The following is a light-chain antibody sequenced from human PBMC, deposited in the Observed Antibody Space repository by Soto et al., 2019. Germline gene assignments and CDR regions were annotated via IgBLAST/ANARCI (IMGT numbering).Light chain of an antibody. Sequence: DIQMPQSQSSLSASVGDRVTITCRPIQNISSYFNWYQQKPGKAPKLLIHAASGLQSGVPLRFSGSGSGTDFTLTISSLQPEDFATYYCQQTYSTPRTFGQGTQLEIK. CDR3: QQTYSTPRT. CDR2: AAS. CDR1: QNISSY. V-gene: IGKV1-39*01. J-gene: IGKJ2*01.